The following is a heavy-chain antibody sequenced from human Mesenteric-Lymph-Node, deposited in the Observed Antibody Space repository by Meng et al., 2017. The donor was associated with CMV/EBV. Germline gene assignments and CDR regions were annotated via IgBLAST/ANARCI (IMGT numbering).Heavy chain of an antibody. Sequence: GGSLRLSCAASGFTFSAYAMNWVRQAPGKGLEWVSTISADGASTYYTDSLKGRFTISRDNSKNTVFLQMNSLRPEDTAIYYCAKVLLDAGAYWGQGTLVTVSS. CDR1: GFTFSAYA. CDR2: ISADGAST. V-gene: IGHV3-23*01. J-gene: IGHJ4*02. D-gene: IGHD4/OR15-4a*01. CDR3: AKVLLDAGAY.